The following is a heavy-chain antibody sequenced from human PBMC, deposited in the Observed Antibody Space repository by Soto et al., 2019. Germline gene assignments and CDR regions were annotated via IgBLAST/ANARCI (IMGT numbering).Heavy chain of an antibody. J-gene: IGHJ4*02. Sequence: SETLSLTCAVSGGSISSGGYSWTWIRQPPGTGLEWVGEINHSGSTNYNPSLKSRVTISVDTSKNQFSLKLTSVTAADTAVYYCARDKITGLFDYWGQGTLVTVSS. CDR2: INHSGST. CDR3: ARDKITGLFDY. V-gene: IGHV4-34*01. CDR1: GGSISSGGYS. D-gene: IGHD2-8*02.